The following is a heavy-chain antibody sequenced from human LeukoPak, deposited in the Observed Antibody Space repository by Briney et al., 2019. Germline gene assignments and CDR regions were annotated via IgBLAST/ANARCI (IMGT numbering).Heavy chain of an antibody. J-gene: IGHJ6*02. Sequence: GGSLRLSCAASGFTFSSYSMNWVRQAPGKGLEWVSVIYSGDSGVSTYYADSVKGRFTISRHNSKNTLYLQMSSLRAEDTAVYFCARSAARLRYYYAMDVWGQGTTVTVCS. V-gene: IGHV3-NL1*01. D-gene: IGHD6-6*01. CDR2: IYSGDSGVST. CDR1: GFTFSSYS. CDR3: ARSAARLRYYYAMDV.